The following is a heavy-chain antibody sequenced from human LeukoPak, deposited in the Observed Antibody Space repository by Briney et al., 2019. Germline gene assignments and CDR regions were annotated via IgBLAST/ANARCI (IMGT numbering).Heavy chain of an antibody. CDR1: GLTFSTYN. V-gene: IGHV3-48*01. D-gene: IGHD2-15*01. CDR3: ERELYQAYGNWFDP. J-gene: IGHJ5*02. Sequence: GGSLRLSCAASGLTFSTYNMMWVRQAPGKGLEWISFISNVGSTLYYADSVRGRFTISRDNGKNSLYLQMDGLRVEDTGVYYCERELYQAYGNWFDPWGQGTLVTVSS. CDR2: ISNVGSTL.